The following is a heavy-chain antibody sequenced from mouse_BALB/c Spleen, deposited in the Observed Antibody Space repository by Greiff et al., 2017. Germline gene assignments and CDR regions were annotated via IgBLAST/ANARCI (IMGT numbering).Heavy chain of an antibody. CDR2: INPYNDGT. CDR1: GYTFPSYV. CDR3: AREMDYSNFDD. J-gene: IGHJ2*01. D-gene: IGHD1-1*01. Sequence: EVPLQESGPELVKPGASVKMSCKASGYTFPSYVMHWVKQKPGQGLEWIGYINPYNDGTKYNEKFQSKATLNSDQSSRTAYIELSSLTSEDSAVYYGAREMDYSNFDDWGQGTTRTVSS. V-gene: IGHV1-14*01.